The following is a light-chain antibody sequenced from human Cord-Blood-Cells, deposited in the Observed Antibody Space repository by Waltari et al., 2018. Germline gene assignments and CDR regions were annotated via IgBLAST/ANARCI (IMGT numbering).Light chain of an antibody. CDR1: SGPSRSA. V-gene: IGLV4-69*01. J-gene: IGLJ2*01. CDR3: QTWGTGTVV. Sequence: QLVLTQSPSASAPLGASVKLTCPLSSGPSRSAIPRHQQQPEKGTRYLMKLNSDGSHSKGDGIPDRFSGSSSGAERYLTISSLQSEDEADYYCQTWGTGTVVFGGGTKLTVL. CDR2: LNSDGSH.